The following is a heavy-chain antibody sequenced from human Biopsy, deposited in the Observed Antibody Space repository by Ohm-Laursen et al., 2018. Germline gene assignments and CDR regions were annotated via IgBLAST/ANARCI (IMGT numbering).Heavy chain of an antibody. D-gene: IGHD5-12*01. CDR3: AREAIGVATTFDL. Sequence: SETLSLTCTVSDVSISTYYWSWIRQSPGRGLEWIAHIYYNGDTDYNPSLKSRVTISLDAPKNRFSLKMSAVTAADTAIYYCAREAIGVATTFDLWGQGTMVAVSP. V-gene: IGHV4-59*01. J-gene: IGHJ3*01. CDR1: DVSISTYY. CDR2: IYYNGDT.